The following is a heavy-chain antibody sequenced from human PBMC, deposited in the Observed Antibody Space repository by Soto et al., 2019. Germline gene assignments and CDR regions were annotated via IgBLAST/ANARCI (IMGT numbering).Heavy chain of an antibody. V-gene: IGHV1-69*02. CDR3: ATIHYYDSSGYPD. Sequence: QVQLVQSGAEVKKPGSSVKVSCKASGGTFSSYTISWVRQAPGQGLEWMGRIIPILGIANYAQKFQGRVRITADKATSTAYMELSSLRSEDTAVYYCATIHYYDSSGYPDWGQGTLVTVSS. J-gene: IGHJ4*02. D-gene: IGHD3-22*01. CDR1: GGTFSSYT. CDR2: IIPILGIA.